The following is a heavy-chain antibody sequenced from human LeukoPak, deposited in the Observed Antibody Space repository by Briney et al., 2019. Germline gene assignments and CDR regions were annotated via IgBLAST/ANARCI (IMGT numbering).Heavy chain of an antibody. CDR2: IYTSGST. Sequence: SQTLSLTCTVSGGSISSGSYYWSWIRQPAGKGLEWIGRIYTSGSTNYNPSLKSRVTISVDTSKNQFSLKLSSVTAADTAVYYCAREGSYYRAFDIWGQGTMVTVSS. J-gene: IGHJ3*02. V-gene: IGHV4-61*02. D-gene: IGHD1-26*01. CDR3: AREGSYYRAFDI. CDR1: GGSISSGSYY.